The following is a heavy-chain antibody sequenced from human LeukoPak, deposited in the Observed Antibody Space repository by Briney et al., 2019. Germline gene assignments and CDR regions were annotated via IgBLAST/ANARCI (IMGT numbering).Heavy chain of an antibody. D-gene: IGHD4-11*01. J-gene: IGHJ4*02. CDR1: GFTFSSFA. CDR3: AKRSGVYSDNSGVFDY. CDR2: ISGSGISK. Sequence: GGYLRLSCAASGFTFSSFAMNWVRQAPGKGLEWVSGISGSGISKGYADSVKGRFTISRDNSKNTVLLQMDSLRAEDTAIYYCAKRSGVYSDNSGVFDYWGQGSLVTVSS. V-gene: IGHV3-23*01.